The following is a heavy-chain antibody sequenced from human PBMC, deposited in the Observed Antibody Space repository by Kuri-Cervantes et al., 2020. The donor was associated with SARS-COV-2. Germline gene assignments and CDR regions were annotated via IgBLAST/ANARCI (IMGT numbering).Heavy chain of an antibody. V-gene: IGHV3-49*04. CDR1: GFTFGDYA. CDR3: TGPTYSSSWYSSDWGKY. Sequence: GGSLRLSFTASGFTFGDYAMSWVRQAPGKGLEWVGFIRSKAYGGTTEYAASVKGRFTISRDDSKSIAYLQMNSLKTEDTAVYYCTGPTYSSSWYSSDWGKYWGQGTLVTVSS. CDR2: IRSKAYGGTT. D-gene: IGHD6-13*01. J-gene: IGHJ4*02.